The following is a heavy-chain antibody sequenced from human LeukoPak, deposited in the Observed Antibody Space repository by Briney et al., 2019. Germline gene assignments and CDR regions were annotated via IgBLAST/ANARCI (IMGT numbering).Heavy chain of an antibody. CDR2: IYYSGST. J-gene: IGHJ3*02. CDR1: GGSISSYY. Sequence: SETLSLTCTVSGGSISSYYWSWIRQPPGKGLEWIGYIYYSGSTNYNPSLKSRVTISVDTSKNQFSLKLSSVTAADTAVYYCARDATYYYDSSGYYFGINAFDIWGQGTMVTVSS. V-gene: IGHV4-59*12. D-gene: IGHD3-22*01. CDR3: ARDATYYYDSSGYYFGINAFDI.